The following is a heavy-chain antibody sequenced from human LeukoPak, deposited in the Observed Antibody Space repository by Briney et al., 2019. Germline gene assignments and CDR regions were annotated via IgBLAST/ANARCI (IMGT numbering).Heavy chain of an antibody. CDR3: AKDSWNYFLGGSRPRHFDY. Sequence: VRSLRLSCAASGFTFSSYGMHWVRQAPGKGLEWVAVISYDVSNKYYTDYVKGRFTISRDNSKTTLYLQVNSLRAEDTAVYYCAKDSWNYFLGGSRPRHFDYWGQGTLVTVSS. V-gene: IGHV3-30*18. CDR1: GFTFSSYG. J-gene: IGHJ4*02. D-gene: IGHD1-7*01. CDR2: ISYDVSNK.